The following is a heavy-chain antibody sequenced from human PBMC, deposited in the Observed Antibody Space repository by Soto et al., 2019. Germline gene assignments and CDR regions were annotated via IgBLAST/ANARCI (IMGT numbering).Heavy chain of an antibody. D-gene: IGHD4-17*01. Sequence: QVQLVESGGGVVQPGRSLRLSCAASGFTFSSYAMHWVRQAPGKGLEWVAVISYDGSNKYYADSVKGRFTISRDNSKNTLYLQMNSLRAEDTAVYYCARRGYGGNSYWYFDLWGRGTLVTVSS. CDR1: GFTFSSYA. CDR3: ARRGYGGNSYWYFDL. J-gene: IGHJ2*01. CDR2: ISYDGSNK. V-gene: IGHV3-30-3*01.